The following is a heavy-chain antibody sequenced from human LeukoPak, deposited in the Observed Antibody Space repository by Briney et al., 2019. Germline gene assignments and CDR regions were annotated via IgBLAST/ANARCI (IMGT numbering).Heavy chain of an antibody. D-gene: IGHD1-26*01. J-gene: IGHJ4*02. CDR3: ARDSSGSSFDY. CDR2: IYSSGSS. Sequence: SETLSLTCTVSGGSISSYYWNWIRQPPGKGLEWIGYIYSSGSSNSDPSLKGRVAISVNTSHNQFSLKLTSVTAADTAVYYCARDSSGSSFDYWGQGTLVTVSS. CDR1: GGSISSYY. V-gene: IGHV4-4*08.